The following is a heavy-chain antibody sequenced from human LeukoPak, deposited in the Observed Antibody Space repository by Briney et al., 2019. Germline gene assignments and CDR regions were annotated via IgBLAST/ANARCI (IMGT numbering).Heavy chain of an antibody. V-gene: IGHV3-7*01. D-gene: IGHD3-3*01. CDR1: GFTSSSYW. J-gene: IGHJ4*02. CDR3: ATDGARGWIF. Sequence: PGGSLRLSCAASGFTSSSYWMTWIRQAPGKGLEGVANIKDDGRQKYYLESVKGRLTISRDNAKNSVFLQMSSLRPEDTAVYYCATDGARGWIFWGQGTLVTVSS. CDR2: IKDDGRQK.